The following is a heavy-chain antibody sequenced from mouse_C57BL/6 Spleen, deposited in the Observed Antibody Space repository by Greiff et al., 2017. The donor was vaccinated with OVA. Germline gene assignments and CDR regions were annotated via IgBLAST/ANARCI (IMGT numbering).Heavy chain of an antibody. Sequence: QVQLKQPGAELVKPGASVKLSCKASGYTFTSYWMHWVKQRPGQGLEWIGMIHPNSGSTNYNEKFKSKATLTVDKSSSTAYMQLSSLTSEDSAVYYCARIPVITTVVATDAMDYWGQGTSVTVSS. CDR3: ARIPVITTVVATDAMDY. CDR1: GYTFTSYW. D-gene: IGHD1-1*01. V-gene: IGHV1-64*01. CDR2: IHPNSGST. J-gene: IGHJ4*01.